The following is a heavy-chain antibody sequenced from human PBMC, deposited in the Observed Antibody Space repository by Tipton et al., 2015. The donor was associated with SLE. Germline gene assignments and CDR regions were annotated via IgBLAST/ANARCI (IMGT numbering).Heavy chain of an antibody. V-gene: IGHV4-39*07. CDR3: ARTQYTFGGVIAPFDY. Sequence: TLSLTCTFSGGSITSTGDYCGWIRQPPGKGLEWIGSIYYDGNTYYNPSLKGRVTISGDTSKNQFSLKLSSVTAADTAVYYCARTQYTFGGVIAPFDYWGQGTLVTVSS. D-gene: IGHD3-16*02. J-gene: IGHJ4*02. CDR2: IYYDGNT. CDR1: GGSITSTGDY.